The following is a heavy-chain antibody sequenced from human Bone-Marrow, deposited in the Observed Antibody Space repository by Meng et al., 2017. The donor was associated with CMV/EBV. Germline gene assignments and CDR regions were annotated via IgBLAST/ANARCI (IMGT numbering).Heavy chain of an antibody. CDR1: GGSISSSSSY. Sequence: GSLRLSCTVSGGSISSSSSYWGWIRQPPGKGLEWIGSIYYSGSTYYNPSLKSRVTISVDTSKNPFSLKLSSVTAADTAVYYCARDKLGAARDQYNWFDPWGQGTLVTGSS. D-gene: IGHD6-6*01. CDR2: IYYSGST. V-gene: IGHV4-39*07. J-gene: IGHJ5*02. CDR3: ARDKLGAARDQYNWFDP.